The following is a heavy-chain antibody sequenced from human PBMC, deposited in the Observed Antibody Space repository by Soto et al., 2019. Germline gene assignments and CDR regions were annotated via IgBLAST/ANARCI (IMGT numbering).Heavy chain of an antibody. V-gene: IGHV3-48*01. CDR3: AKPSQGALPYYRMDV. Sequence: GCSRSFACPAPGFILSNYTMQLGGEAPGKGLEWVAHISLRGSTVDYADSVKGRFTISRDNSKNMLYLQMNSLRAEYTAVYYCAKPSQGALPYYRMDVWGQGTQVTVS. J-gene: IGHJ6*02. CDR1: GFILSNYT. CDR2: ISLRGSTV.